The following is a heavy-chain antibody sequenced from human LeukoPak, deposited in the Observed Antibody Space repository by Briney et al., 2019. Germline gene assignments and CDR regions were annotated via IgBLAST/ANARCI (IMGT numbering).Heavy chain of an antibody. D-gene: IGHD6-25*01. V-gene: IGHV3-48*01. J-gene: IGHJ4*02. CDR1: GFTLSSYS. Sequence: GGSLRLSCAASGFTLSSYSMNWVRQAPGKGLEWVSYISSSSSTIYYADSVKGRFTISRDNAKNSLYLQMNSLRAEDTAVYYCARGGQKPFDYWGQGTLVTVSS. CDR2: ISSSSSTI. CDR3: ARGGQKPFDY.